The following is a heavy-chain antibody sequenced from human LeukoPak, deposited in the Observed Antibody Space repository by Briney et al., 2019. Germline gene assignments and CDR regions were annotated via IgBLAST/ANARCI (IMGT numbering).Heavy chain of an antibody. CDR3: ARDDQKRILFFDY. J-gene: IGHJ4*02. V-gene: IGHV3-21*01. CDR2: ISGSSSHR. Sequence: GGSLRLSCTASGFSFSDYDMNWVRQAPGEGLEWVSSISGSSSHRYYADSAKGRFTISRDNAKNSLYLQMNSLRAEDTAVYYCARDDQKRILFFDYWGQGTLVTVSS. CDR1: GFSFSDYD. D-gene: IGHD2-15*01.